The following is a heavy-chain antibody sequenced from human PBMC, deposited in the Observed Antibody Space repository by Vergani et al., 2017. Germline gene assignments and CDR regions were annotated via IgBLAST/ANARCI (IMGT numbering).Heavy chain of an antibody. CDR1: GFTFSSYA. D-gene: IGHD1-26*01. CDR2: ISYDGSKK. V-gene: IGHV3-30-3*01. Sequence: QVQLVESGGGVVQPGRSLRLSCAASGFTFSSYAMHWVRQAPGKGLEWVAVISYDGSKKNYADSVKGRFTISRDNAKNSLYLQMNSLRAEDTAVYYCARDHALFSGYLDYWGQGTLVTVSS. J-gene: IGHJ4*02. CDR3: ARDHALFSGYLDY.